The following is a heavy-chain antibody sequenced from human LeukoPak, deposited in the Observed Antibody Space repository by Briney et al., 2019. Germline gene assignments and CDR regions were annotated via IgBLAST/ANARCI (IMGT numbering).Heavy chain of an antibody. J-gene: IGHJ4*02. Sequence: PSETLSLTCTVSGGSISSSSYYWGWIRRPPGKGLEWIGSIYYSGSTYYNPSLKSRVTISVDTSRNQFSLKLSSVTAADTAVYYCARQTKKYSSGWYVASPNNPHFDYWGQGTLVTVSS. CDR2: IYYSGST. D-gene: IGHD6-19*01. CDR3: ARQTKKYSSGWYVASPNNPHFDY. CDR1: GGSISSSSYY. V-gene: IGHV4-39*01.